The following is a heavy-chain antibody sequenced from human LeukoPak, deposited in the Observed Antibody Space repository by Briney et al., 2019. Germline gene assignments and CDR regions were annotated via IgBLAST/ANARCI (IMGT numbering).Heavy chain of an antibody. CDR2: IVVGSGNT. Sequence: SVKVFCKASGFSFTNSAVQWVRQARGQRLEWIGWIVVGSGNTNYAQKFQERVTITRDRSTSTAYLELSSLRSEDTAVYYCAADSRQLQPHDAFDIWGQGTMVTVSS. D-gene: IGHD1-1*01. CDR3: AADSRQLQPHDAFDI. CDR1: GFSFTNSA. J-gene: IGHJ3*02. V-gene: IGHV1-58*01.